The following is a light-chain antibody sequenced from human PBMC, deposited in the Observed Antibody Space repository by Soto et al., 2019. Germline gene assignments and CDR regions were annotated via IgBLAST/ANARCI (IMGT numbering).Light chain of an antibody. J-gene: IGLJ1*01. CDR1: SSDVGGYNY. CDR3: SSYTSSSTLV. Sequence: QSVLTRPASGSGSPGQSITISCTETSSDVGGYNYVSWYQQHPGKAPKLMIYDVSNRPSGVSNRFSGSKSGNTASLTISGLLAEDEADYYCSSYTSSSTLVFGTG. V-gene: IGLV2-14*01. CDR2: DVS.